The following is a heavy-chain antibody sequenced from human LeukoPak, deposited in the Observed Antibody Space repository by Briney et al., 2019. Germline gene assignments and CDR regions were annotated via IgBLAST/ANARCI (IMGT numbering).Heavy chain of an antibody. CDR2: INWSGGRT. V-gene: IGHV3-20*04. Sequence: GGSLRLSCAAPGFMFDDYGMSWVRQAPGKGLEWVSGINWSGGRTGYRDSLKGRFTISRDNAKNTLYLQMNSLRAEDTALYYCARDLTETYNWGQGTLVTVSS. J-gene: IGHJ4*02. CDR1: GFMFDDYG. CDR3: ARDLTETYN.